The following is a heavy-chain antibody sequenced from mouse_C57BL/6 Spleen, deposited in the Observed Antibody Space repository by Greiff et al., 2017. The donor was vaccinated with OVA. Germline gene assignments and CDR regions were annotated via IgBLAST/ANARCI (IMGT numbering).Heavy chain of an antibody. Sequence: EVQLQQSGPELVKPGDSVKISCKASGYSFTGYFMNWVMQSHGQSLEWIGRINPYNGDTFYNQKFKGTATLTVDKSSSTAHMELRSLTSEDSAVYYCARSGYDYYFDYWGQGTTLTVSS. J-gene: IGHJ2*01. V-gene: IGHV1-20*01. CDR1: GYSFTGYF. CDR2: INPYNGDT. D-gene: IGHD2-4*01. CDR3: ARSGYDYYFDY.